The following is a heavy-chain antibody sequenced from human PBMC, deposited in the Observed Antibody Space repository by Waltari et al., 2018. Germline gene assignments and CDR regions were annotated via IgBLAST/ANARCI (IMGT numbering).Heavy chain of an antibody. CDR2: ISDTGSGT. V-gene: IGHV3-23*01. CDR3: AKTYASTWYFDP. D-gene: IGHD6-13*01. CDR1: GFTFSSYS. Sequence: EVQLLESGGGLVQPGGSLRLSCAASGFTFSSYSMSWFRQAPGKGLEWVSGISDTGSGTYYADSVKGRFTTSRDNSKNTLYLQMNSLRAEDTALYYCAKTYASTWYFDPWGQGTLVTVSS. J-gene: IGHJ5*02.